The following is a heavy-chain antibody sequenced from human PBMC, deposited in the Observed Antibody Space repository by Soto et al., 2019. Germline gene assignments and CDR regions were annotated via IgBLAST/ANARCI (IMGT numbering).Heavy chain of an antibody. D-gene: IGHD1-26*01. J-gene: IGHJ5*02. CDR3: ARVKRSTSRLDP. CDR2: VYYSGST. V-gene: IGHV4-61*08. CDR1: CGSVRSGGFY. Sequence: SGALCPPCRLSCGSVRSGGFYWWWVRQPPGKGLEWIGYVYYSGSTSYNPSLGTGVTISVDTSKNQFSLKLTSVTPADTAIYYCARVKRSTSRLDPWGQGTLVTVSS.